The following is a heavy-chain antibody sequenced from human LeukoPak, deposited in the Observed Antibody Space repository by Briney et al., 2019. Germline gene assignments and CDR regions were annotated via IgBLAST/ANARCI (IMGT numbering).Heavy chain of an antibody. CDR1: GLTFSNAW. CDR2: ILSKIGGETR. D-gene: IGHD6-6*01. CDR3: ARCSSWSEKSFDY. V-gene: IGHV3-15*01. Sequence: GGSLRLSCAVSGLTFSNAWMSWVRQAPGKELEWVGRILSKIGGETREYAASVKGRFIISRDDSRDTVYLQMNSLRAEDTAVYYCARCSSWSEKSFDYWGQGTLVSVSS. J-gene: IGHJ4*02.